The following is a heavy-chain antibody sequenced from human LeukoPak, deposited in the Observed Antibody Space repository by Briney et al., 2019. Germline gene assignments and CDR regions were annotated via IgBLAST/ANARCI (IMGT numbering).Heavy chain of an antibody. Sequence: SETLSLTCTVSGGSISSGDYYWGWIRQPPGKGLEWIGSIYYSGSTYYNPSLKSRVTISVDTSKNRFSLKLSSVTAADTAVYYCARRVSYRNCFDPWGQGTLVTVSS. CDR2: IYYSGST. CDR3: ARRVSYRNCFDP. V-gene: IGHV4-39*01. J-gene: IGHJ5*02. CDR1: GGSISSGDYY. D-gene: IGHD1-26*01.